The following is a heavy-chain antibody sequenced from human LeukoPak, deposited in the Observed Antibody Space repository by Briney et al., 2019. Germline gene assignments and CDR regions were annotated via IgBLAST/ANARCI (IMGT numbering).Heavy chain of an antibody. CDR1: GFTFSSHA. CDR3: AKGRNDFWSGSDAFDI. CDR2: ISGSGGST. D-gene: IGHD3-3*01. Sequence: GGSLRLSCAASGFTFSSHAMSWVRQAPGKGLEWVSAISGSGGSTYYADSVKGRFTISRDNSKNTLYLQMNSLRAEDTAVYYCAKGRNDFWSGSDAFDIWGQGTMVTVSS. V-gene: IGHV3-23*01. J-gene: IGHJ3*02.